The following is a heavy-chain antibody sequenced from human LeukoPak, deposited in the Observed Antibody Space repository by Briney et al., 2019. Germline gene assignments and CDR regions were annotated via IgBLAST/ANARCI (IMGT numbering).Heavy chain of an antibody. J-gene: IGHJ5*02. CDR3: AGDYGDLLTGIRFDT. Sequence: SAPLSLTCTVSGGSISSGDYYWSWIRQPPGKGLEWIGYIYYSGSTYYNPSLKSRVTISIQTSKNQFSLKLTSVTAADTAVYYCAGDYGDLLTGIRFDTWGQGTLVTVSS. CDR2: IYYSGST. V-gene: IGHV4-30-4*01. CDR1: GGSISSGDYY. D-gene: IGHD4-17*01.